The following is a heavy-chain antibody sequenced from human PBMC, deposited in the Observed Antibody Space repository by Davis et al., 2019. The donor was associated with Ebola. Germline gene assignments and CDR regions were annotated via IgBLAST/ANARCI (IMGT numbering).Heavy chain of an antibody. D-gene: IGHD3-22*01. CDR2: ISYDGSNK. CDR1: GFTFSSYG. J-gene: IGHJ6*02. V-gene: IGHV3-30*18. CDR3: AKDMGDSSGLYYYYYGMDV. Sequence: GGSLRLSCAASGFTFSSYGMHWVRQAPGKGLEWVAVISYDGSNKYYADSVKGRFTISRDNSKNTLYLQMNSLRAEDTAVYYCAKDMGDSSGLYYYYYGMDVWGQGTTVTVSS.